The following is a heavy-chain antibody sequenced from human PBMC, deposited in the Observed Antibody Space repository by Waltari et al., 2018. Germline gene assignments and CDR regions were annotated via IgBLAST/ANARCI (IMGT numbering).Heavy chain of an antibody. Sequence: EVQLVESGGGLVQPGGSLRLSCAASGFTFSSYWMHWVRQAPGKGLVWVSRINSDGSSTSYADSVKGRFTISRDNAKNTLYLQMNSLRAEDTAVYYCARAGERIAVAGSPDYWGQGTLVTVSS. CDR1: GFTFSSYW. D-gene: IGHD6-19*01. V-gene: IGHV3-74*01. CDR3: ARAGERIAVAGSPDY. CDR2: INSDGSST. J-gene: IGHJ4*02.